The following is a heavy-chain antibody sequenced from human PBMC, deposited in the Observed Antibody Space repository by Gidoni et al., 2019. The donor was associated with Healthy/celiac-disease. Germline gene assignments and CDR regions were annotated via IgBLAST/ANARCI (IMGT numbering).Heavy chain of an antibody. CDR1: GGSFSGYY. Sequence: QVQLQQWGAGLLKPSETLSLTCAVYGGSFSGYYWSWIRQPPGNGLEWIGEINHSGSTNYNPSLKSRVTISVDTSKNQFSLKLSSVTAADTAVYYCARGLKYSYPPYYYDSSGKLLGLDYWGQGTLVTVSS. J-gene: IGHJ4*02. CDR3: ARGLKYSYPPYYYDSSGKLLGLDY. D-gene: IGHD3-22*01. V-gene: IGHV4-34*01. CDR2: INHSGST.